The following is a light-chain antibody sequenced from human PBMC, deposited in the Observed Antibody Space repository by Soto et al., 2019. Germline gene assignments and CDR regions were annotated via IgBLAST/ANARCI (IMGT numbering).Light chain of an antibody. CDR3: QQYGSSPH. V-gene: IGKV3-20*01. CDR2: GAS. CDR1: QSVSSSY. J-gene: IGKJ4*01. Sequence: EIVLTQSPGTLSLSPGERATLSCRASQSVSSSYLAWYQQKPGQAPRLLIYGASSSATGIPDRFSGSGSGTDFTITISRLEPEDFAVYYCQQYGSSPHFGGGTKVEIK.